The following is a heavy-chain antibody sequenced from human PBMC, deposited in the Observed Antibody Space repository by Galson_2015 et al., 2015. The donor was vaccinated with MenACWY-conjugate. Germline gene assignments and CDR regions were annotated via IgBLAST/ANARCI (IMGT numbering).Heavy chain of an antibody. J-gene: IGHJ4*02. CDR1: VGSITSSY. CDR2: MYYSGSA. CDR3: ARGVNLASMAGY. Sequence: SESLSLTCPVSVGSITSSYWSWIRQPPGKGLEWIGYMYYSGSANYNPSLKSRVTISVDTSKNQFSLTMTSVTAADTAVYYCARGVNLASMAGYWGQGTLVTVSS. D-gene: IGHD3-3*02. V-gene: IGHV4-59*01.